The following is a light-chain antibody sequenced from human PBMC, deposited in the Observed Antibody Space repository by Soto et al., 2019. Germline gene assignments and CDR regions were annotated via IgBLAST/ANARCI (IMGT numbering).Light chain of an antibody. CDR3: QQSYSTPFT. CDR1: QSISSY. J-gene: IGKJ4*01. CDR2: AAS. Sequence: DIQMTQSPSSLSASVGDRVTITCRASQSISSYLNWYQQKPGKAPKLLIYAASSLQSGVPSRFSGSGSGTDFTLTISSLQPADFATYYCQQSYSTPFTFGGEPKVDIK. V-gene: IGKV1-39*01.